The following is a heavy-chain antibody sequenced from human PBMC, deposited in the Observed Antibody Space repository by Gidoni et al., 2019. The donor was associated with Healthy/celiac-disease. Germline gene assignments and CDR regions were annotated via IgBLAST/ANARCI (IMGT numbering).Heavy chain of an antibody. V-gene: IGHV4-34*01. D-gene: IGHD3-22*01. CDR3: AMLYYDSSVAADAFDI. J-gene: IGHJ3*02. CDR1: GGSFSGYY. CDR2: INHSGST. Sequence: QVQLQQWGAGLLKPSETLSLTCAVYGGSFSGYYWSWIRQPPGKGLEWIGEINHSGSTNYNPSLKSRVTISVDTSKNQFSLKLSSVTAADTAVYYCAMLYYDSSVAADAFDIWGQGTMVTVSS.